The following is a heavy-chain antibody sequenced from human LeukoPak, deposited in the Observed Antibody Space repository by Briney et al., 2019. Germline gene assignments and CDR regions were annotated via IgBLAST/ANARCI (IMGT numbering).Heavy chain of an antibody. D-gene: IGHD5-24*01. CDR1: GGSISSYY. CDR3: ARVTGWLQFWYFDY. V-gene: IGHV4-59*12. CDR2: IYYSGST. J-gene: IGHJ4*02. Sequence: SETLSLTCTVSGGSISSYYWSWIRQPPGKGLEWIGYIYYSGSTNYNSSLKSRVTISVDTSKNQFSLKLSSVTAADTAVYYCARVTGWLQFWYFDYWGQGTLVTVSS.